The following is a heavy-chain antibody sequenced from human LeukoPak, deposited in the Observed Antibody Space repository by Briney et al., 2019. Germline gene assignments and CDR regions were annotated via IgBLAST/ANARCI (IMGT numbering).Heavy chain of an antibody. Sequence: SETLSLTCAVYGGSFSGHYWSWIRQPPGKGLEWIGEINHSGSTNYNPSLKSRVTISVDTSKNQFSLKLSSVTAADTAVYYCATYSGSYLGYWGQGTLVTVSS. CDR3: ATYSGSYLGY. J-gene: IGHJ4*02. D-gene: IGHD1-26*01. CDR1: GGSFSGHY. CDR2: INHSGST. V-gene: IGHV4-34*01.